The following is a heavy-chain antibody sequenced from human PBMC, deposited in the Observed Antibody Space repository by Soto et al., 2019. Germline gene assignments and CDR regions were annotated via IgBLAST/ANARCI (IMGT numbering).Heavy chain of an antibody. CDR1: GFSVTASY. CDR3: AGGSGWYIHQ. CDR2: IWTNGGT. V-gene: IGHV3-66*01. D-gene: IGHD6-19*01. J-gene: IGHJ1*01. Sequence: GGSLRLSCAASGFSVTASYMIWVRQAPGKGLEFVSVIWTNGGTLYADSVKGRFILSRDNSMNTVYLQMNSLRVEDTAVYYCAGGSGWYIHQWGQGTLVTVS.